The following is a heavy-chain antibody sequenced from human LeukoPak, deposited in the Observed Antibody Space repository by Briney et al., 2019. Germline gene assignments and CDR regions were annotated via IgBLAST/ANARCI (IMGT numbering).Heavy chain of an antibody. D-gene: IGHD1-26*01. J-gene: IGHJ6*03. CDR3: ASRKVGATIYYYYYYMDV. V-gene: IGHV1-69*01. Sequence: VASVKVSCKASGGTFSSYAISWVRQAPGQGLEWMGGIIPIFGTANYAQKFQGRVTITADESTSTAYMELSSLRSEDTAVYYCASRKVGATIYYYYYYMDVWGKGTTVTVSS. CDR1: GGTFSSYA. CDR2: IIPIFGTA.